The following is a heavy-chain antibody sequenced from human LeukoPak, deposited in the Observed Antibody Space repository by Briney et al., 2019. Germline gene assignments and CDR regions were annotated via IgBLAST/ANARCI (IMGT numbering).Heavy chain of an antibody. D-gene: IGHD4-17*01. CDR2: VSHEGRSQ. V-gene: IGHV3-30*18. Sequence: GGSLRLSCAASGFTFSNYGMHWVRQAPGKGLEWVAVVSHEGRSQYYADSVKGRFTISRDDSGNMLYLQMNSLRAEDTAVYYCAKDPTTVTTSYYFDYWGQGTLVTVSS. J-gene: IGHJ4*02. CDR3: AKDPTTVTTSYYFDY. CDR1: GFTFSNYG.